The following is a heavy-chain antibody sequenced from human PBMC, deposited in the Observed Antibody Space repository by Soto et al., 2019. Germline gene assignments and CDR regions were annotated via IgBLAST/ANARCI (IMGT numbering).Heavy chain of an antibody. CDR1: GGTFSSYA. V-gene: IGHV1-69*13. CDR2: IIPISGTA. J-gene: IGHJ6*02. Sequence: ASVKVSCKASGGTFSSYAISLVRQAPGQGLEWMGGIIPISGTANYAQKFQGRVTITADESTSTAYMELSSLRSEDTAVYYCARSQGSSTSLEIYYYYYYGMDVWGQGTTVTVSS. D-gene: IGHD2-2*01. CDR3: ARSQGSSTSLEIYYYYYYGMDV.